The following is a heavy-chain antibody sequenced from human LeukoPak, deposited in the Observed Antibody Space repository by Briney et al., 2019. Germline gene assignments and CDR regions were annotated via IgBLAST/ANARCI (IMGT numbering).Heavy chain of an antibody. CDR2: IYSSGST. CDR3: AKSGGYGLIDY. Sequence: SQTLSLTCNVSGVSISSSSYYCGWIRQPPGKGLEWIGSIYSSGSTYNNSSLKSRDTISIDTSKNQVSLKMSSVTAADTAVYYCAKSGGYGLIDYWGQGTLVTVSS. D-gene: IGHD6-25*01. CDR1: GVSISSSSYY. V-gene: IGHV4-39*01. J-gene: IGHJ4*01.